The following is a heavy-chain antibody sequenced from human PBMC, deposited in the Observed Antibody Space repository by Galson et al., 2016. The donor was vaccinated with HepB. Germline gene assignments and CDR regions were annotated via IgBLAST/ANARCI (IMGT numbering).Heavy chain of an antibody. CDR3: ATKVVGPTTGHFVY. CDR1: GGSISSGGYY. J-gene: IGHJ4*02. CDR2: IHDSGST. Sequence: TLSLTCPVSGGSISSGGYYWSWIRQHPGKGLEWIGYIHDSGSTYYNPSLKSRLTLSVDMSKNHFSMDLSAVTAADTAVYYCATKVVGPTTGHFVYWGQGTLVTVSS. D-gene: IGHD1-26*01. V-gene: IGHV4-31*03.